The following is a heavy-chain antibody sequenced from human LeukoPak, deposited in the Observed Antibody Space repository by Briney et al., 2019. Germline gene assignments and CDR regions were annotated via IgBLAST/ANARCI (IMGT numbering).Heavy chain of an antibody. D-gene: IGHD3-10*01. CDR3: ARGPKYGSGSTYFDY. CDR1: GYTFTSYD. CDR2: VNPNSGNT. V-gene: IGHV1-8*01. J-gene: IGHJ4*02. Sequence: ASVKVSCKASGYTFTSYDINWVRQATGQGLEWMGWVNPNSGNTGYAQKFQGGVTMTTNTSISTAYMELSSLRFEDTAVYYCARGPKYGSGSTYFDYWGQGTLVTVSS.